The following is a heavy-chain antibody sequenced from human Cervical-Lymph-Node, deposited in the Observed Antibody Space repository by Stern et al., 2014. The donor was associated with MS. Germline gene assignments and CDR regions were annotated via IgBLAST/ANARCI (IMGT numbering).Heavy chain of an antibody. CDR3: AKDINDYWSGPADY. D-gene: IGHD3-3*01. CDR2: INWIGGNA. CDR1: GFTFADHA. V-gene: IGHV3-9*01. J-gene: IGHJ4*02. Sequence: EAQLVESGGGLVQPGRSLRLSCAASGFTFADHAMHWVRQAPGKGLEWVSGINWIGGNAGYADVVEGRFTISRDNAKNSLYLQINSLRVEDTAFYYCAKDINDYWSGPADYWGQGTLVTVSS.